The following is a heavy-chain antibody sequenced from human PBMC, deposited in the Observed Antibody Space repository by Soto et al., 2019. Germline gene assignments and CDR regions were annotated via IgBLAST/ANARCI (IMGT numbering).Heavy chain of an antibody. CDR1: GYTFTGYY. D-gene: IGHD2-15*01. V-gene: IGHV1-2*04. J-gene: IGHJ4*02. CDR2: INPNSGGT. CDR3: AREPYCSGGSCDPGQIGPLDY. Sequence: QVQLVQSGAEVKKPGASVKVSCKASGYTFTGYYMHWVRQAPGQGLEWMGWINPNSGGTNYAQKCQGWVTMTRDTSISTAYMELSRLRSDDTAVYYCAREPYCSGGSCDPGQIGPLDYWGQGTLVTVSS.